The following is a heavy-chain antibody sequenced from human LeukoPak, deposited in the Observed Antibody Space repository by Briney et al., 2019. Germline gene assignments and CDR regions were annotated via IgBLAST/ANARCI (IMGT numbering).Heavy chain of an antibody. CDR2: INPNSGDT. CDR3: ARRTHDY. D-gene: IGHD1-1*01. Sequence: ASVKVSCKASGYTFTGYYMHWVRQAPGQGLEWMGRINPNSGDTDYAQKFQGRVTMTRDTSITTLYMELSSLRSDDTAVYYCARRTHDYWGQGTLVTVSS. J-gene: IGHJ4*02. V-gene: IGHV1-2*06. CDR1: GYTFTGYY.